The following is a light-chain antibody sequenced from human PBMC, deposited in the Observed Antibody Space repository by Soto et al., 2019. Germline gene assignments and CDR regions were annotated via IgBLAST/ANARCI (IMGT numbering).Light chain of an antibody. CDR1: KNDIGVYGF. CDR2: EVV. J-gene: IGLJ1*01. V-gene: IGLV2-8*01. CDR3: SSYAGSNNFGG. Sequence: HSALTQPPSSSGSPGQSVTISCTGTKNDIGVYGFVSWYQHHPGKAPRLIIYEVVQRPSGVPDRFSGSESGNTASLTVSGLQAEDVADYYCSSYAGSNNFGGFGNGPKGTVL.